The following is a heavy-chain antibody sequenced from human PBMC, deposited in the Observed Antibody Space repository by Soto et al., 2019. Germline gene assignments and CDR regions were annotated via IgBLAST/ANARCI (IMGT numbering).Heavy chain of an antibody. V-gene: IGHV3-23*01. Sequence: GGSLRLSCAASGFTFSSYAMSWVRQAPGKGLEWVSAISGSGGSTYYADSVKGRFTISRDNSKNTLYLQMNSLRAEDTAVYYCAKEQPSILLWFGEFGNWGQGTLVTVSS. CDR3: AKEQPSILLWFGEFGN. CDR2: ISGSGGST. D-gene: IGHD3-10*01. CDR1: GFTFSSYA. J-gene: IGHJ4*02.